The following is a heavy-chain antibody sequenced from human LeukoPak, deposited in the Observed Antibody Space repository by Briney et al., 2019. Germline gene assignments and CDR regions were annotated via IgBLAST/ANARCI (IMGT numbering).Heavy chain of an antibody. J-gene: IGHJ4*02. Sequence: QTGGSLRLSCAASGFTFSSYAMHWVRQAPGKGLEWVAVISYDGSNKYYADSVKGRFTISRDNSKNTLYLQMNSLRAEDTAVYYCAKDGNGDESGWEYFDYWGQGTLVAVSS. CDR1: GFTFSSYA. CDR2: ISYDGSNK. CDR3: AKDGNGDESGWEYFDY. V-gene: IGHV3-30-3*01. D-gene: IGHD3-3*01.